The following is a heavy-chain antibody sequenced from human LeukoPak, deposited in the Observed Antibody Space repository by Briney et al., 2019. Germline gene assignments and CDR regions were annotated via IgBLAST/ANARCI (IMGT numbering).Heavy chain of an antibody. J-gene: IGHJ5*01. CDR2: ISSGGDIT. CDR3: ARNFDF. Sequence: GGSLRLSCAASGFTFSSYAFSWVRQAPGKGLEWVSAISSGGDITHYADSVKGRFTISRDNPKNTLFLHFNSLRTEDTAVYYCARNFDFWGQGTLVTVSS. CDR1: GFTFSSYA. V-gene: IGHV3-23*01.